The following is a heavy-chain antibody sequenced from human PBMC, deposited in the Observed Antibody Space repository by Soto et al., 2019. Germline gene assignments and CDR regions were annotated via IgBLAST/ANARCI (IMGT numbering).Heavy chain of an antibody. V-gene: IGHV4-30-2*01. CDR3: ARVPSP. Sequence: PSETLSLTCAVSGGSISSGGYSWSWIRQPPGKGLEWIGYIYHSGNTYYNPSLKSRVGISVDRSKNQFSLKLSSVTAADTAVYYCARVPSPWGQGTLVTVSS. CDR1: GGSISSGGYS. CDR2: IYHSGNT. J-gene: IGHJ5*02.